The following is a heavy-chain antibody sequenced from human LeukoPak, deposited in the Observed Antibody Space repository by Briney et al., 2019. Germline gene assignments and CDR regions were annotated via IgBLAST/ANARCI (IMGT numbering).Heavy chain of an antibody. J-gene: IGHJ4*02. Sequence: GGSLRLSCAASGFTFSTYAMTWVRQAPGKGLEWVSLISGTGGSTYYADPVKGRFTISRDNSRNTLFLQMNSLRADDTAVYYCAKNRGGLLQSHTFDHWGQGTLVTVSS. V-gene: IGHV3-23*01. D-gene: IGHD2-15*01. CDR2: ISGTGGST. CDR3: AKNRGGLLQSHTFDH. CDR1: GFTFSTYA.